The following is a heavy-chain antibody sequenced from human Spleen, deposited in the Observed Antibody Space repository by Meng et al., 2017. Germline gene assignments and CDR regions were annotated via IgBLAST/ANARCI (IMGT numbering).Heavy chain of an antibody. CDR1: GFTFSSYS. V-gene: IGHV3-48*04. J-gene: IGHJ3*02. CDR2: ISSSGSTT. CDR3: ARAPPRWDGYNSVVGAFDI. Sequence: GGPLRLSCAAPGFTFSSYSMNWIRQAPGKGLEWASHISSSGSTTYYADPVKGRFTISRDNARNSLYLQMNSLRAEDTAVYYCARAPPRWDGYNSVVGAFDIWGQGTMVTVSS. D-gene: IGHD5-24*01.